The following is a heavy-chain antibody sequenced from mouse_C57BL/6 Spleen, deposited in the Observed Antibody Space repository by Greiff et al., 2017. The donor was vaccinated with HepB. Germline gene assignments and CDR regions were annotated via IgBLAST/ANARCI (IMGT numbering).Heavy chain of an antibody. CDR1: GYTFTNYW. Sequence: QVQLKQSGAELVRPGTSVKMSCKASGYTFTNYWIGWAKQRPGHGLEWIGDIYPGGGYTNYNEKFKGKATLTADKSSSTAYMQFSSLTSEDSAIYYCARRGGTTGYYAMDYWGQGTSVTVSS. V-gene: IGHV1-63*01. D-gene: IGHD1-1*01. J-gene: IGHJ4*01. CDR3: ARRGGTTGYYAMDY. CDR2: IYPGGGYT.